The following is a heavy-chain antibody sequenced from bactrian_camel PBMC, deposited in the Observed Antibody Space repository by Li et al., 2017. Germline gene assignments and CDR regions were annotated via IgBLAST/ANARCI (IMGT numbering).Heavy chain of an antibody. V-gene: IGHV3S53*01. Sequence: HVQLVESGGGSVQSGGSLRLSCAVSGYIWSTYCMGWARQAPGKEREGVAVIVSDGSTTYADSVKGRFTISQDRAENTVYLQMNNLKAEDTAMYYCNTRGLASYCRRDWGQGTQVTVS. CDR1: GYIWSTYC. J-gene: IGHJ4*01. D-gene: IGHD3*01. CDR3: NTRGLASYCRRD. CDR2: IVSDGST.